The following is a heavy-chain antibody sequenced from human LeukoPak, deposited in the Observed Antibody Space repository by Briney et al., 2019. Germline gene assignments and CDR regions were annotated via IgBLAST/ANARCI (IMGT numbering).Heavy chain of an antibody. CDR1: GGSISSGDYY. Sequence: SQTLSLTCTVSGGSISSGDYYWSWIRQPPGKGLEWIGYIYYSGSTYYNPSLKSRVTISVDTSKNQFSLKLSSVTAADTAVYYCARDNWNYGSSMDVWGQGTTVTVSS. J-gene: IGHJ6*02. D-gene: IGHD1-7*01. V-gene: IGHV4-30-4*01. CDR3: ARDNWNYGSSMDV. CDR2: IYYSGST.